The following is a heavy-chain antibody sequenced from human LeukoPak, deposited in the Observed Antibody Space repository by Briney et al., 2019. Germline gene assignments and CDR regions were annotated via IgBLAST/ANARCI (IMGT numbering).Heavy chain of an antibody. CDR1: GFIVSNNY. Sequence: PGGSLRLSCAASGFIVSNNYMFWVRQAPGKGLEWVSAIYSDGRTYYADSVRGRFTISRDISKSTLYLQMSSLRAEDTAVYFCSRVGYTYKTRALWGQGTLVTVPS. D-gene: IGHD5-18*01. CDR2: IYSDGRT. J-gene: IGHJ4*02. CDR3: SRVGYTYKTRAL. V-gene: IGHV3-66*01.